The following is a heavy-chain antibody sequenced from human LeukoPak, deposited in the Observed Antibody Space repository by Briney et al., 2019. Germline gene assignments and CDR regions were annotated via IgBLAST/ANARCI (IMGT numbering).Heavy chain of an antibody. D-gene: IGHD4-17*01. CDR1: GGSISSGGYY. Sequence: TLSLTCTVSGGSISSGGYYWSWIRQHPGTGLEWIGYIYYSGSTYYNPSLKSRVTISVDTSENQFSLKLSSVTAADTAVYYCARGAWVDYGDYDPHYFDYWGQGTLVTVSS. CDR3: ARGAWVDYGDYDPHYFDY. CDR2: IYYSGST. V-gene: IGHV4-31*03. J-gene: IGHJ4*02.